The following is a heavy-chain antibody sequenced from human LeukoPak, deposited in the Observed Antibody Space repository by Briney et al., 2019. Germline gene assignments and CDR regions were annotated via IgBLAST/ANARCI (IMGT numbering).Heavy chain of an antibody. D-gene: IGHD5-18*01. Sequence: ASVKVSCKASGGTFSSYAISWVRQAPGQGLEWMGGIIPIFGTANYAQKFQGRVTITADESTSTAYMELSSLRSEDTAVYYCAMAKSGYSYGDAFDIWGQGTMVTVSS. V-gene: IGHV1-69*13. J-gene: IGHJ3*02. CDR1: GGTFSSYA. CDR3: AMAKSGYSYGDAFDI. CDR2: IIPIFGTA.